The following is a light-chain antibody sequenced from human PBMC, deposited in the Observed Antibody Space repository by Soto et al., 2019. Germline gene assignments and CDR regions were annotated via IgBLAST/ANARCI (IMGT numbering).Light chain of an antibody. CDR2: STN. CDR1: SGSVSTSYY. J-gene: IGLJ3*02. V-gene: IGLV8-61*01. Sequence: QTVVNQEPSFSVSPGGTVTLTCGLSSGSVSTSYYPSWYQQTPGQAPRTLIYSTNTRSSGVPDRFSGSILGNKAALTITGAQADDESDYYCVLYMGSGTGVFGGGTKLTVL. CDR3: VLYMGSGTGV.